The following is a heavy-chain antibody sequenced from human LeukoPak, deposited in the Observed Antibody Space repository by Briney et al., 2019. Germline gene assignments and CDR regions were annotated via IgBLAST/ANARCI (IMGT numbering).Heavy chain of an antibody. J-gene: IGHJ5*02. D-gene: IGHD3-10*01. CDR1: GGSFSGYY. V-gene: IGHV4-34*01. Sequence: SETLSLTCAVYGGSFSGYYWSWIRQPPGKGLEWIGEINHSGSTNYNPSLKSRVTISVDTSKNQFSLKLSSVTAADTAVYYCARRLVRGVTPQNWFDPWGQGTLVTVSS. CDR3: ARRLVRGVTPQNWFDP. CDR2: INHSGST.